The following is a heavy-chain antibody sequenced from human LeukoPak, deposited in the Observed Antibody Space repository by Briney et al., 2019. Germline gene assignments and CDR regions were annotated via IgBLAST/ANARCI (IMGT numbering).Heavy chain of an antibody. V-gene: IGHV3-30*02. Sequence: GGSLRLSCAVSGFTLSNYGMHWVRQAPGKGLEWVAFIRHDGSNTNYADSVKGRFTISRDSSKNTLYLQMNSLRPEDTAVYYCANTLGVFAREYFRHWGQGTLVTVSS. CDR3: ANTLGVFAREYFRH. CDR2: IRHDGSNT. D-gene: IGHD3-10*01. CDR1: GFTLSNYG. J-gene: IGHJ1*01.